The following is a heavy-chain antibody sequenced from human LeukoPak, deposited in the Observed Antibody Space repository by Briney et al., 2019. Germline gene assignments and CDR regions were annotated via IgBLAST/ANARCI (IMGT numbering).Heavy chain of an antibody. CDR2: INHSGST. J-gene: IGHJ6*02. CDR1: GGSFSGYY. Sequence: PSETLSLTCAVYGGSFSGYYWSWIRQPPGKGLEWIGEINHSGSTNYNPSLKSRVTISVDTSKNQFSLKLSSVTAADTAVYYCAREKVRLGSSWYVTEYGMDVWGQGTTATVSS. V-gene: IGHV4-34*01. D-gene: IGHD6-13*01. CDR3: AREKVRLGSSWYVTEYGMDV.